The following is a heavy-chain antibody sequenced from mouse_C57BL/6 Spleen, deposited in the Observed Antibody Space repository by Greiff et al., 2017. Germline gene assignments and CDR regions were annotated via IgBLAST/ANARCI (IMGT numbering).Heavy chain of an antibody. CDR2: INPNNGGT. D-gene: IGHD2-4*01. Sequence: VQLKESGPELVKPGASVKMSCKASGYTFTDYNMHWVKQSHGKSLEWIGYINPNNGGTSYNQKFKGKATLTVNKSSSTAYMELRSLTSEDSAVYYCARIPYDYDDFDYRGQGTTLTVSS. J-gene: IGHJ2*01. CDR1: GYTFTDYN. V-gene: IGHV1-22*01. CDR3: ARIPYDYDDFDY.